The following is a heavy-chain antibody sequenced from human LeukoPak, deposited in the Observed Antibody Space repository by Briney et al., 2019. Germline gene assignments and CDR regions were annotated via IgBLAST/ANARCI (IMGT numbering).Heavy chain of an antibody. CDR3: ARLITHIVVVPAAIFDY. Sequence: PSETLSLTCTVSGGSISSSSYYWGWIRQPPGKGLEWIGSIYYSGSTYYNPSLKSRVTISVDTSKNQFSLKLSSVTAADTAVYYCARLITHIVVVPAAIFDYWGQGTLVTVSS. J-gene: IGHJ4*02. CDR2: IYYSGST. V-gene: IGHV4-39*07. CDR1: GGSISSSSYY. D-gene: IGHD2-2*01.